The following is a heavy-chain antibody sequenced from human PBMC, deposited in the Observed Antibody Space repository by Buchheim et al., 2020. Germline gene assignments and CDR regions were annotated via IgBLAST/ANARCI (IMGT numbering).Heavy chain of an antibody. CDR1: GFTFSSHG. CDR2: ISYDGSDK. J-gene: IGHJ4*02. D-gene: IGHD6-13*01. Sequence: QVQLVESGGGVVQPGKSLRLSCAASGFTFSSHGMHWVRQAPGKGLEWVAVISYDGSDKYYGDSVKGRFTISRDNSKNTVDLQMNSLRAEDTAVYYCAKDHGLGSGGQQVVPNFWGQGTL. CDR3: AKDHGLGSGGQQVVPNF. V-gene: IGHV3-30*18.